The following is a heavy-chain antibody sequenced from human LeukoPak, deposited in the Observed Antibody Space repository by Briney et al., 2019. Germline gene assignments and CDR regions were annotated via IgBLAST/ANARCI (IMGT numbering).Heavy chain of an antibody. CDR3: TRVWNSGSFDY. V-gene: IGHV3-49*04. Sequence: GGSLRLSCTASGFTFGDYAMSWVRQAPGKGLEWVGFIRSKAYGGTTEYAASVKGRFTISRDDSKSIAYLQLNSLKTEDTAMYYCTRVWNSGSFDYWGQGTLVTVSS. J-gene: IGHJ4*02. CDR2: IRSKAYGGTT. D-gene: IGHD1-26*01. CDR1: GFTFGDYA.